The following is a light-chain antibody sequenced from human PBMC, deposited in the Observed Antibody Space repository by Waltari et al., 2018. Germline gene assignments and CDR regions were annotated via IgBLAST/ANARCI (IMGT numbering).Light chain of an antibody. CDR2: DAS. CDR3: QQRSNWPPIT. CDR1: QSVSSY. J-gene: IGKJ5*01. V-gene: IGKV3-11*01. Sequence: EIVLTPSPATLSLSPGERATLSCRASQSVSSYVAWYQQKPGQAPRLLIYDASNRATGIPARFSGSGSGTDFTLTISSLEPEDFAVYYCQQRSNWPPITFGQGTRLEIK.